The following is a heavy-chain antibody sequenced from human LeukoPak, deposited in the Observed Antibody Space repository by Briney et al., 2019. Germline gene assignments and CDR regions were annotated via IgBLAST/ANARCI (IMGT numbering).Heavy chain of an antibody. D-gene: IGHD2-15*01. CDR2: IYHSGST. J-gene: IGHJ4*02. CDR3: ARDHFLPGYYFDY. V-gene: IGHV4-38-2*02. Sequence: PSETLSLTCTVSGYSISSGYYWGWIRQPPGKGLEWIGSIYHSGSTYYNPSLKSRVTISVDTSKNQFSLKLSSVTAADTAVYYCARDHFLPGYYFDYWGQGTLDTVSS. CDR1: GYSISSGYY.